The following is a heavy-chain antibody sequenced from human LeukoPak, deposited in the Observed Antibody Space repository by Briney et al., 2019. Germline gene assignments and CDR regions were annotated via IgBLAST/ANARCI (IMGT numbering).Heavy chain of an antibody. J-gene: IGHJ6*02. CDR2: ISTYSGNT. V-gene: IGHV1-18*04. Sequence: ASVKVSCKASGYTFTNYGFSWVRQAPGQGLEWMGWISTYSGNTNYAQQVQGSVTMTSDTSTSTVYMELRSLRSDDTAVYYCARGYCRSTSCHEPPLYGMDVWGQGTTVTVS. CDR1: GYTFTNYG. D-gene: IGHD2-2*01. CDR3: ARGYCRSTSCHEPPLYGMDV.